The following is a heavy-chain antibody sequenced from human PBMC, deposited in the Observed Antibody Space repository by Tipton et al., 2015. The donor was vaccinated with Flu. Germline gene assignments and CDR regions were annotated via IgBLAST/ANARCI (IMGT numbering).Heavy chain of an antibody. Sequence: SGFTFSSYGMHWVRQAPGKGLEWVSAISGSGGTTYFADSVKGRFTISRDISKSTLYLQMNSLRADDTAVYYCAKVIPELVAGLDYWGQGTLVTVSS. CDR2: ISGSGGTT. V-gene: IGHV3-23*01. J-gene: IGHJ4*02. CDR1: GFTFSSYG. CDR3: AKVIPELVAGLDY. D-gene: IGHD6-19*01.